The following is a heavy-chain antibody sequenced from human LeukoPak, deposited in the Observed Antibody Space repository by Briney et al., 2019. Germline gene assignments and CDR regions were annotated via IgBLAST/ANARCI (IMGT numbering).Heavy chain of an antibody. CDR1: GVTFTNYA. CDR3: AKVPAGNKVEY. CDR2: ISISGGST. J-gene: IGHJ4*02. Sequence: GSLRLSRAASGVTFTNYAMTWVRQAPGKGLEWVSGISISGGSTDYADSVKGRFTISRDNSKNTLYLQMNSLRAEDTAVYYCAKVPAGNKVEYWGQGTLVTVSS. D-gene: IGHD6-19*01. V-gene: IGHV3-23*01.